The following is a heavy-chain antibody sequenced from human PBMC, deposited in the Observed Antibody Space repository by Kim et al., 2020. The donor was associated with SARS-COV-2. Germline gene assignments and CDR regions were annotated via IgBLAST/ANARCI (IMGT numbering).Heavy chain of an antibody. CDR2: IYYSGST. D-gene: IGHD6-6*01. V-gene: IGHV4-59*01. Sequence: SETLSLTCTVSGGSISSYYWSWIRQPPGKGLEWIGYIYYSGSTNYNPSLKSRVTISVDTSKNQFSLKLSSVTAADTAVYYCARVQRSSSSWNPHDYWGQGTLVTVSS. CDR3: ARVQRSSSSWNPHDY. CDR1: GGSISSYY. J-gene: IGHJ4*02.